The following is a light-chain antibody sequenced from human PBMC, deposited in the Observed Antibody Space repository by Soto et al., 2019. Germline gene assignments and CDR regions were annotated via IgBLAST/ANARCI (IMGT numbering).Light chain of an antibody. V-gene: IGLV1-40*01. Sequence: QSVLTRPPSVSGAPGQRVTISCTGSSSNIGAGYDVHWYQQLPGTAPKLLIYGNSNRPSGVPDRFSGSKSGPSASLAIAGLTLEDEAAFNCQTYDSSRSGSYVFGSGTKVTVL. J-gene: IGLJ1*01. CDR1: SSNIGAGYD. CDR3: QTYDSSRSGSYV. CDR2: GNS.